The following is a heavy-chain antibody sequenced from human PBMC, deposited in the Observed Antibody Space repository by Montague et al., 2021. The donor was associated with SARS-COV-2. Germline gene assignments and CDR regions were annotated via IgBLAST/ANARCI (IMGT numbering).Heavy chain of an antibody. CDR1: GGSITSYY. V-gene: IGHV4-59*08. Sequence: SETLSLTCTVSGGSITSYYWSWIRQPPGKGLEYIGYIYYSGSTTYNPSLKSRVTISVDTSKNQFSLRLNSVTAADTAVYYCVREGGSMTFDYWGQGILVTVSS. CDR2: IYYSGST. D-gene: IGHD1-26*01. CDR3: VREGGSMTFDY. J-gene: IGHJ4*02.